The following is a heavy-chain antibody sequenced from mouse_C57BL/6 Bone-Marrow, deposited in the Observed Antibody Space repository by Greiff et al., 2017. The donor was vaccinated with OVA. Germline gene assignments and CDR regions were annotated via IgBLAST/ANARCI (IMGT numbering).Heavy chain of an antibody. D-gene: IGHD1-1*01. CDR1: GFSFNTYA. CDR3: VRLSTVVVPYYAMDY. J-gene: IGHJ4*01. CDR2: IRSKSNNYAT. Sequence: EVQRVESGGGLVQPKGSLKLSCAASGFSFNTYAMNWVRQAPGKGLEWVARIRSKSNNYATYYADSVKDRFTISRDDSESMLYLQMNNLKTEDTAMYYCVRLSTVVVPYYAMDYWGQGTSVTVSS. V-gene: IGHV10-1*01.